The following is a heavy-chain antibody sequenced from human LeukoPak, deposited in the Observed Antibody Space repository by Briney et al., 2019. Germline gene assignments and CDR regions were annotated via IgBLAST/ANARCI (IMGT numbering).Heavy chain of an antibody. D-gene: IGHD1-26*01. CDR1: GFTFSSYE. Sequence: GGSLRLSCAASGFTFSSYEMNWVRQAPGKGLEWVSYISSSGSTIYYADSVKGRFTISRDNAKNSLYLQMNSLRAGDTAVYYCARILVGATSPEGLDYWGQGTLVTVSS. J-gene: IGHJ4*02. CDR3: ARILVGATSPEGLDY. V-gene: IGHV3-48*03. CDR2: ISSSGSTI.